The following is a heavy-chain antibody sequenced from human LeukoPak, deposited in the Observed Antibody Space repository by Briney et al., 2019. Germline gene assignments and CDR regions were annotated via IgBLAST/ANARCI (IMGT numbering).Heavy chain of an antibody. CDR3: AREDSYYYGSGSYPFDY. J-gene: IGHJ4*02. CDR2: ITNSWNTV. Sequence: GGSLRLSCAASGFTSSDYYMSWFRQAPGMGLEWISYITNSWNTVYYADSVKGRFTISRDNAKNSLYLQMNSLRAEDTAVYYCAREDSYYYGSGSYPFDYWGQGTLVTVSS. D-gene: IGHD3-10*01. CDR1: GFTSSDYY. V-gene: IGHV3-11*04.